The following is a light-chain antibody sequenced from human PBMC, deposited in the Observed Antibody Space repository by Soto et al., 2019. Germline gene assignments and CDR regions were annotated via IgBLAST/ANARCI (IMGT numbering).Light chain of an antibody. V-gene: IGKV3-15*01. CDR3: QQYNNWPPCT. CDR2: RAS. J-gene: IGKJ2*02. Sequence: ETVMTQSPATLSVSPGERATLSCRASQRVSTNLAWYQQKPGQSPRLLIYRASTRATDIPARFSGSGSGTEFTLTISSLQSEDFAVYYCQQYNNWPPCTFGQGTKVDIK. CDR1: QRVSTN.